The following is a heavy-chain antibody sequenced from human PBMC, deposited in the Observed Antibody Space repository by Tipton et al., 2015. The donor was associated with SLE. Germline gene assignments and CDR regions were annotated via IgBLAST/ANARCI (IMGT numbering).Heavy chain of an antibody. CDR2: VYYTGNT. J-gene: IGHJ4*02. Sequence: TLSLTCSVSGGSLTSHYWSWIRQPPGKGLEWVGTVYYTGNTFYNPSLKSRVTISVDTSKNQFSLKLSSVTAADTAVYYCARRQTGPLGFDYWGQGALVTVSS. CDR1: GGSLTSHY. V-gene: IGHV4-59*08. D-gene: IGHD7-27*01. CDR3: ARRQTGPLGFDY.